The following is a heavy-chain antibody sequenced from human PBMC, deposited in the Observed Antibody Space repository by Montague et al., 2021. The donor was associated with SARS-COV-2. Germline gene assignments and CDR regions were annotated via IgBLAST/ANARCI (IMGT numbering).Heavy chain of an antibody. D-gene: IGHD2-15*01. Sequence: SLRLSCAASGFTVSTAVVSWVRQAPGKGLEWVSSINGGGGSTYYADSMRGRFTISRDNYENTLYLQMNSLRAEDTAIYYCSEGRGTSCRDYWGQGTLVTVSS. CDR3: SEGRGTSCRDY. CDR2: INGGGGST. V-gene: IGHV3-23*01. CDR1: GFTVSTAV. J-gene: IGHJ4*02.